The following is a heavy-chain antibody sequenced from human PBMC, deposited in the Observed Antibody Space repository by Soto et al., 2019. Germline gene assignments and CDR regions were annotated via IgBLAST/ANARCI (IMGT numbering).Heavy chain of an antibody. J-gene: IGHJ6*02. CDR3: ARTSAAGKYYYGMDV. V-gene: IGHV5-51*01. Sequence: GESLKISCKGSGYSFTSYWIGWVRQMPVKGLEWMGIIYPGDSDTRYSPSFQGQVTISADKSISTAYLQWSSLKASDTAMYYCARTSAAGKYYYGMDVWGQETTVTVAS. CDR1: GYSFTSYW. D-gene: IGHD6-13*01. CDR2: IYPGDSDT.